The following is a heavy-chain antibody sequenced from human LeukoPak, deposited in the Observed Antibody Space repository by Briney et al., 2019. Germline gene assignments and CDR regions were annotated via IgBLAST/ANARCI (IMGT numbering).Heavy chain of an antibody. V-gene: IGHV4-59*11. CDR2: XXXXGST. CDR1: GGSISSHX. D-gene: IGHD2-15*01. J-gene: IGHJ4*02. CDR3: ARSILNSGGSCCWYYFDY. Sequence: PSETLSLTCTVSGGSISSHXWSXIRQSPGKXXXXXXXXXXXGSTDYNPSLKSRVTXSVDTSKNHFSLKLSSVTAADTAVYYCARSILNSGGSCCWYYFDYWGQGSLVTVSS.